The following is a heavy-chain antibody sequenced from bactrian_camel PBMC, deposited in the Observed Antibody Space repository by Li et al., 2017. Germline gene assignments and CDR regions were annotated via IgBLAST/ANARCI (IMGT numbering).Heavy chain of an antibody. CDR2: ISRDNST. CDR1: GFTIDRSE. Sequence: HVQLVESGGGSVRDGGSLNLTCTASGFTIDRSEMAWYRQAPGAECELVSRISRDNSTHYLDSVKGRFTISRDNSKNSVYLQMNRLKSEDTAVYYCADLRVGRCAYWGQGTQVTVS. CDR3: ADLRVGRCAY. J-gene: IGHJ4*01. D-gene: IGHD5*01. V-gene: IGHV3S55*01.